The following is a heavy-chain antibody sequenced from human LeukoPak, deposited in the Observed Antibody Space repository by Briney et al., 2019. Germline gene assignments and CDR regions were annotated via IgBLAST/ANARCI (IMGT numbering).Heavy chain of an antibody. CDR2: INPNSGGT. CDR1: GYTFTSYG. J-gene: IGHJ4*02. V-gene: IGHV1-2*02. Sequence: ASVKVSCKASGYTFTSYGISWVRQAPGQGLEWMGWINPNSGGTNYAQKFQGRVTMTRDTSISTAYMELSRLRSDDTAVYYCARGGIVAATRGDYWGQGTLVTVSS. CDR3: ARGGIVAATRGDY. D-gene: IGHD2-15*01.